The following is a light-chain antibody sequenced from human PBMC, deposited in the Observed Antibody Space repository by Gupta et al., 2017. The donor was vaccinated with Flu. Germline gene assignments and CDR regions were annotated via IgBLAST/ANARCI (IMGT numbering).Light chain of an antibody. CDR2: DTF. CDR3: QQDKSYPVT. Sequence: PSSLSASVGYRITITCLASQNIDNYLLWFQQVPGKAPKPLIYDTFILQSGVPSRFRGSGYGTDFSLTITGLQPEDFAIYYCQQDKSYPVTFGQGTKVDVE. V-gene: IGKV1-16*01. J-gene: IGKJ3*01. CDR1: QNIDNY.